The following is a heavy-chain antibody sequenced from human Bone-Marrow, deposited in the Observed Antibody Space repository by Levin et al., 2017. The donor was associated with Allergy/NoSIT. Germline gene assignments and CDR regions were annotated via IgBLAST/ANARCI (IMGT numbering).Heavy chain of an antibody. CDR2: IWYDGSNK. J-gene: IGHJ6*02. D-gene: IGHD3-10*01. CDR1: GFTFSSYG. V-gene: IGHV3-33*01. Sequence: GESLKISCAASGFTFSSYGMHWVRQAPGKGLEWVAVIWYDGSNKYYADSVKGRFTISRDNSKNTLYLQMNSLRAEDTAVYYCARVSWPYYYGSGTHYGMDVWGQGTTVTVSS. CDR3: ARVSWPYYYGSGTHYGMDV.